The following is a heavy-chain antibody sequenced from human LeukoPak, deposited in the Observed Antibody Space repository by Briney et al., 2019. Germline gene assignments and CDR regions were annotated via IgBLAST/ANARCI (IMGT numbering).Heavy chain of an antibody. CDR3: ARSGYSYGYHD. D-gene: IGHD5-18*01. CDR2: IYYSGST. J-gene: IGHJ4*02. Sequence: SETLSLTCTVSGGSISSYYWSWIRQPAGKGLEWIGSIYYSGSTYYNPSLKSRATISVDTSKNQFSLKLSSVTAADTAVYYCARSGYSYGYHDWGQGTLVTVSS. CDR1: GGSISSYY. V-gene: IGHV4-4*07.